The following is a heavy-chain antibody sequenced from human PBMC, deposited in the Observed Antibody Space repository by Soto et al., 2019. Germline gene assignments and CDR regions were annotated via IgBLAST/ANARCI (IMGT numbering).Heavy chain of an antibody. D-gene: IGHD6-19*01. V-gene: IGHV1-2*04. J-gene: IGHJ5*01. Sequence: ASVKVSCKASGHTFTGYYMHWVRQAPGQGLEWMGRINPNSGGTNYAQKFQGWVTMTRDTSISTAYMELSRLRSDDTAVYYCARGVHDSSGWFGYWGQGTLVTVSS. CDR3: ARGVHDSSGWFGY. CDR2: INPNSGGT. CDR1: GHTFTGYY.